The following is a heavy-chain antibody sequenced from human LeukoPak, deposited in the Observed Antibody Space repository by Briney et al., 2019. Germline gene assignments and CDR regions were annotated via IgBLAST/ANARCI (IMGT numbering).Heavy chain of an antibody. V-gene: IGHV3-48*04. CDR2: ISSSGRTI. CDR3: ARDLAYGGNREADYFDY. CDR1: GFTFSSYG. J-gene: IGHJ4*02. Sequence: GGSLRLSCAASGFTFSSYGMHWVRQAPGKGLEWVSYISSSGRTIHYADSVKGRFTISRDNAKNSLYLQMNSLRAEDTAVYYCARDLAYGGNREADYFDYWGQGTLVTVSS. D-gene: IGHD4-23*01.